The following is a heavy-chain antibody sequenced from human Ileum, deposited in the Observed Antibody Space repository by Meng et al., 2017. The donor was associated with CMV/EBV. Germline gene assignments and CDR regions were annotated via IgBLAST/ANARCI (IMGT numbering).Heavy chain of an antibody. CDR2: ISASTSAI. D-gene: IGHD3-3*01. Sequence: GGSLRLSCVASGFTFSSYEMNWVRQIPGKGLEWISYISASTSAIYYAASVKGRFTISRDNVKNSLYLLMESLRADDTAIYYCVRGGSSGTLKYFDYWGQGELVTVSS. CDR3: VRGGSSGTLKYFDY. V-gene: IGHV3-48*03. CDR1: GFTFSSYE. J-gene: IGHJ4*02.